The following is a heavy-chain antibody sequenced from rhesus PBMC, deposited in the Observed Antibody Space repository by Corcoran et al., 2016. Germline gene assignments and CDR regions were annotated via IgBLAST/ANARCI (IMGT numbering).Heavy chain of an antibody. CDR2: IYGGRGNT. V-gene: IGHV4S9*01. Sequence: QVQLQESGPGLVKPSETLSLTCAVSGGSISDNYYWNWIRQPPGKGLEWIGKIYGGRGNTYYIPPLKSRVSISKDTSKNQFSLKGSSVTAADTAVCYCARVGISAGHEGDLWGQGLLVTVSA. CDR3: ARVGISAGHEGDL. J-gene: IGHJ4*01. CDR1: GGSISDNYY. D-gene: IGHD6-13*01.